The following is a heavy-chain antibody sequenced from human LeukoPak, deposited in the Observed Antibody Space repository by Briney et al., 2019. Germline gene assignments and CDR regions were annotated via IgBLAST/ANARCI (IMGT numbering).Heavy chain of an antibody. Sequence: SETLSLTCTVSGGSISSYYWSWTRQPPGKGLEWIGYIYYSGSTNYNPSLKSRVTMSVDTSKNQFPLKLSSVTAADTAVYYCVRGSGIVYYWGQGTLVTASS. D-gene: IGHD1-26*01. CDR2: IYYSGST. CDR3: VRGSGIVYY. J-gene: IGHJ4*02. CDR1: GGSISSYY. V-gene: IGHV4-59*01.